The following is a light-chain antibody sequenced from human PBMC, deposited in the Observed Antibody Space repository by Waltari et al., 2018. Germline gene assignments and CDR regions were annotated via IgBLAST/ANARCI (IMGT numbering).Light chain of an antibody. CDR2: AAS. CDR3: QQRTEYTWS. V-gene: IGKV3-11*01. Sequence: EIVLTQSPVTLSLSPGERATLSCRASQSIRDSIAWYQQKPAQAPRLLIYAASNRAPGTPARFSGSGSGTDFTLTISSLEPEDFAVYFCQQRTEYTWSFGQGTRLEIK. J-gene: IGKJ2*04. CDR1: QSIRDS.